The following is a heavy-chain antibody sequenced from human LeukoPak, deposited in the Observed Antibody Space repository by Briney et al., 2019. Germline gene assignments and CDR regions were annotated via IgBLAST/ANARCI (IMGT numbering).Heavy chain of an antibody. CDR3: ARVSGSYNLYYFDY. V-gene: IGHV1-46*01. CDR2: INPSGGST. Sequence: ASVKVSCKASGYTFSSYYMHWVRQAPGQGLEWMGRINPSGGSTTYAQKFQGRVTMIRDTSTSTVYMELSSLTSEDTALYYCARVSGSYNLYYFDYWGQGTLVTVSS. CDR1: GYTFSSYY. D-gene: IGHD3-10*01. J-gene: IGHJ4*02.